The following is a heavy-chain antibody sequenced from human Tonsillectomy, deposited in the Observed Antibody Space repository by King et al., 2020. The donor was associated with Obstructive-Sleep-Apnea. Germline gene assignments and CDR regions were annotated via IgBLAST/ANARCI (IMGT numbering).Heavy chain of an antibody. V-gene: IGHV1-46*01. Sequence: VQLVESGADVKEPGASVKVSCKTSGYTFTSSYMHWVRQAPGQGLEWMGIINLNGGSTTYAPRFRGRVTMTRDTSTSTVYMDLSSLRFEDTAVYYCTRGDQLLSSFEYWGQGTLVTVSS. CDR1: GYTFTSSY. CDR2: INLNGGST. CDR3: TRGDQLLSSFEY. J-gene: IGHJ4*02. D-gene: IGHD3-22*01.